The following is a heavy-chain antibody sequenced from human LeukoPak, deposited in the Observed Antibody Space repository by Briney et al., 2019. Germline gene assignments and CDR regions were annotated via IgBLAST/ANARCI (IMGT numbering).Heavy chain of an antibody. CDR3: ARDFTMVRGVILNWFDP. CDR1: GFTFSSYS. CDR2: ISSSSSYI. D-gene: IGHD3-10*01. J-gene: IGHJ5*02. Sequence: PGGSLRLSCAASGFTFSSYSMNWVRQAPGKGLEWVSSISSSSSYIYYADSVKGRFTISRDNAKNLLYLQMNSLRAEDTAVYYCARDFTMVRGVILNWFDPWGQGTLVTVSS. V-gene: IGHV3-21*01.